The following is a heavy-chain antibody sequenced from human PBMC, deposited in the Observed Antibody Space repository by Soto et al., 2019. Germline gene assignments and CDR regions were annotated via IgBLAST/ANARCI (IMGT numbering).Heavy chain of an antibody. J-gene: IGHJ4*02. CDR3: ATESGPTCGYLGH. V-gene: IGHV4-30-4*01. D-gene: IGHD1-26*01. CDR1: GGSVTSDEDY. CDR2: ISNSGST. Sequence: SETLSLTCTVSGGSVTSDEDYWTWIRQSPGKGLEWIGYISNSGSTGYNPSLKTRLSMSVDRSKNQFTLRLTSVTAADPAVYCCATESGPTCGYLGHWGRGTQVTVSS.